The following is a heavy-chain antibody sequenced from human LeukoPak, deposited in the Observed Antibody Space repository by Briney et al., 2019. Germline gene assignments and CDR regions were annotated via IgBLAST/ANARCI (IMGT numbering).Heavy chain of an antibody. D-gene: IGHD1-14*01. CDR3: ARHGSADQEQTGADY. CDR1: GYSFTSYW. Sequence: GESLKISCKGSGYSFTSYWIGWVRQMPGKGLEWMGIIYPGDSDTRYSPSFQGQVTISADKSISTAYLQWSSLKASDTAMYYCARHGSADQEQTGADYWGQGTLVTVSS. J-gene: IGHJ4*02. CDR2: IYPGDSDT. V-gene: IGHV5-51*01.